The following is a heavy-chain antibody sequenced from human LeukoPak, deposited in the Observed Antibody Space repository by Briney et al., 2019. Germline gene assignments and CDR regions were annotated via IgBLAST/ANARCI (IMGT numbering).Heavy chain of an antibody. J-gene: IGHJ4*02. D-gene: IGHD6-13*01. CDR3: ASPPNSSSWYYFDY. CDR2: IYYSGST. CDR1: GGSISSGGYY. Sequence: SQTLSLTCTVSGGSISSGGYYWSWIRQHPGKGLEWIGYIYYSGSTYYNPSLKSRVTISVDTSKNQFSLKLGSVTAADTAVYYCASPPNSSSWYYFDYWGQGTLVTVSS. V-gene: IGHV4-31*03.